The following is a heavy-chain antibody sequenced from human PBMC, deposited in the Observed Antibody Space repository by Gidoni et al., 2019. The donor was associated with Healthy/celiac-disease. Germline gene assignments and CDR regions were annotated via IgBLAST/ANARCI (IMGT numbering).Heavy chain of an antibody. CDR1: GCTFEDYA. CDR3: AKDITRYSSGSTLGY. J-gene: IGHJ4*02. Sequence: EVQLVESGGGLVQPGRSLRLSCAAAGCTFEDYAMHWVRQAPGKGLEWVSGISWHSGSIGYADSVKGRFTISRDNAKNSLYLQMNSLRAEDTALYYCAKDITRYSSGSTLGYWGQGTLVTVSS. CDR2: ISWHSGSI. D-gene: IGHD6-19*01. V-gene: IGHV3-9*01.